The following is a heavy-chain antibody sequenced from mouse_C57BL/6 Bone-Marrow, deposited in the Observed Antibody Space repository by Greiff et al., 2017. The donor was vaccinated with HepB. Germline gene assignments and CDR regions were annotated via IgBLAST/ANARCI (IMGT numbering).Heavy chain of an antibody. CDR3: ARDPYYGSSVY. Sequence: EVQWVESGGGLVKPGGSLKLSCAASGFTFSSYAMSWVRQTPEKRLEWVATISDGGSYTYYPDNVKGRFTISRDNAKNNLYLQMSHLKSEDTAMYYCARDPYYGSSVYWGQGTTLTVSS. J-gene: IGHJ2*01. CDR1: GFTFSSYA. CDR2: ISDGGSYT. D-gene: IGHD1-1*01. V-gene: IGHV5-4*01.